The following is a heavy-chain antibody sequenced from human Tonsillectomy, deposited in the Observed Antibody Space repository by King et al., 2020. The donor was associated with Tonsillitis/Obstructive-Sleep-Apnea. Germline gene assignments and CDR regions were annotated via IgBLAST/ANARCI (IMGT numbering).Heavy chain of an antibody. D-gene: IGHD4-11*01. V-gene: IGHV3-7*03. CDR1: GFTFSSYW. CDR2: IKQDGSEK. J-gene: IGHJ6*02. CDR3: AREGSNYVRGMDV. Sequence: VQLVESGGGLVQPGGSLRLSCAASGFTFSSYWMSWVRQAPGKGLEWVANIKQDGSEKYYVDSVKGRFTISRDNAKNSLCLQMNSLRAEDTAVYYCAREGSNYVRGMDVWGQGTTVTVSS.